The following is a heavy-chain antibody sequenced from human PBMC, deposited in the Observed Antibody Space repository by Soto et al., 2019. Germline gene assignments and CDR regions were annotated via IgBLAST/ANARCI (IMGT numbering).Heavy chain of an antibody. D-gene: IGHD5-18*01. Sequence: GGSLRLSCAASGFTFSNYVMHWVRQAPGKGLEWMAQTWSDGSNKYYADSVKGRFTISRDNTKNTLFLEMNGLRAEDTAVYYCARDLGYNSGRPFDSWGQGTLVTVSS. CDR2: TWSDGSNK. J-gene: IGHJ4*02. CDR1: GFTFSNYV. V-gene: IGHV3-33*01. CDR3: ARDLGYNSGRPFDS.